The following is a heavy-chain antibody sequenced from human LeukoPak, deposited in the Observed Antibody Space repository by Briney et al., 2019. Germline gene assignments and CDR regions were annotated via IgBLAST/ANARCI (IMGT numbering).Heavy chain of an antibody. D-gene: IGHD2-2*01. CDR2: ISGSGGST. CDR1: GFTFSSYA. V-gene: IGHV3-23*01. Sequence: GGSLRLSCAASGFTFSSYAMSWVRQAPGKGLEWVSAISGSGGSTYYADSVKGRFTISRDNSKNTLYLQMKSLRAEDTAVYYCAKGEGIVVVPAASYYWGQGTLVTVSS. CDR3: AKGEGIVVVPAASYY. J-gene: IGHJ4*02.